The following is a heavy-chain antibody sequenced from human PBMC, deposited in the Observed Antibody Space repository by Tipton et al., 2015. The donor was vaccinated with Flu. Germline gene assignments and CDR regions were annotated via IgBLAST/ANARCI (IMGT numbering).Heavy chain of an antibody. CDR3: ARDLTDGSVPGAFDI. Sequence: QLVQSGGGLIQPGGSLRLSCAASGFTVSSNYMSWVRQAPGKGLEWVSVIYSGGSTYYADSVKGRFTISRDNSKNTLYLQMNSLRAEDTAVYYCARDLTDGSVPGAFDIWGQGTMVTVSS. D-gene: IGHD3-10*01. CDR2: IYSGGST. V-gene: IGHV3-53*01. CDR1: GFTVSSNY. J-gene: IGHJ3*02.